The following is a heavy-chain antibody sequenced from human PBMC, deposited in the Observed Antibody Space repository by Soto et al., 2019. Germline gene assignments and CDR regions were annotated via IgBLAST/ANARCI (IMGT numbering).Heavy chain of an antibody. J-gene: IGHJ6*02. Sequence: ASVKVSCKASGYTFTSYYMHWVRQAPGQGLEWMGIINPSGGSTSYAQKFQGRVTMTRDTSTSTVYMELSSLRSEDTAVYYCAREPGSPTYYDFWSGQSAGGMDVWGQGTTVTVSS. CDR1: GYTFTSYY. CDR2: INPSGGST. CDR3: AREPGSPTYYDFWSGQSAGGMDV. D-gene: IGHD3-3*01. V-gene: IGHV1-46*01.